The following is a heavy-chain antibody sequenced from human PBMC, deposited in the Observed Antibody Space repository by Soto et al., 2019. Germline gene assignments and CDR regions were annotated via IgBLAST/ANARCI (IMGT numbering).Heavy chain of an antibody. CDR1: GFTFGIYS. CDR3: ARDGVGATLFFGFIDY. CDR2: INGSSSTM. Sequence: GGSLRLSCAASGFTFGIYSMNWVRQAPGKGLEWISYINGSSSTMYYADSVKGRFIISRDNAENMLYLQMNSLRAEDTAVYYCARDGVGATLFFGFIDYWGQGVLVTVSS. V-gene: IGHV3-48*01. D-gene: IGHD1-26*01. J-gene: IGHJ4*02.